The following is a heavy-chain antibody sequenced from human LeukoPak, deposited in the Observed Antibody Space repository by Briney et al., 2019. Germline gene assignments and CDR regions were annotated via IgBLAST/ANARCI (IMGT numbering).Heavy chain of an antibody. CDR1: GGSISSGGYY. V-gene: IGHV4-31*03. Sequence: SETLSLACTVSGGSISSGGYYWSWIRQHPGQGLAWIGYIYHSGTTYYNPSLRSRITISVDTSQTQFSLKLSSVTAADTAVYYCARDAGYSSGWYVDYWGQGTLVTVSS. J-gene: IGHJ4*02. CDR3: ARDAGYSSGWYVDY. CDR2: IYHSGTT. D-gene: IGHD6-19*01.